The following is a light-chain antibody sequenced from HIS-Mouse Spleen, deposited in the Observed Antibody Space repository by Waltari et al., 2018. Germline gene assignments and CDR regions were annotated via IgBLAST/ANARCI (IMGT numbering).Light chain of an antibody. CDR1: KLGDKY. CDR3: QAWDSSTGVV. V-gene: IGLV3-1*01. J-gene: IGLJ2*01. Sequence: SYELTQPPSVSVSPGQTASITCSGDKLGDKYACWYQQKPGQSPVLVIYQDSKRPSGSPGRFAGSNSGNTATLTISGTQAMDEADYYCQAWDSSTGVVFGGGTKLTVL. CDR2: QDS.